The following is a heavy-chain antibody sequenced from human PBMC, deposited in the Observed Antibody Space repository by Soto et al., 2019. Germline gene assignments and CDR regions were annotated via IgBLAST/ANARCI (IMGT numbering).Heavy chain of an antibody. D-gene: IGHD2-2*01. CDR1: GGSISSGGYY. Sequence: QVQLQESGPGLVKPSQTLSLTCTVSGGSISSGGYYWSWIRQHPGKGLEWIGYIYYSGSTYYNPSLQSRVTISVDTSKDQFSLKLSSVTAADTAVYYCARVGCISTSCYRGGWFDPWGQGTLVTVSS. CDR2: IYYSGST. CDR3: ARVGCISTSCYRGGWFDP. J-gene: IGHJ5*02. V-gene: IGHV4-31*03.